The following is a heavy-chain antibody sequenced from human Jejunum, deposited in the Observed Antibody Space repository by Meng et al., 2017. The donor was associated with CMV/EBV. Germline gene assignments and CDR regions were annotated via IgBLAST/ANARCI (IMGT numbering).Heavy chain of an antibody. Sequence: ASGFTFSSYVMTWVRQAPGRGLEWVGGISVSGGSTWYADSVKGRFTISRHNSENTIFLHMNSLRAEDTAVYYCAKASSGYYYYYFDHWGQGTLVTVSS. J-gene: IGHJ4*02. V-gene: IGHV3-23*01. D-gene: IGHD3-22*01. CDR3: AKASSGYYYYYFDH. CDR2: ISVSGGST. CDR1: GFTFSSYV.